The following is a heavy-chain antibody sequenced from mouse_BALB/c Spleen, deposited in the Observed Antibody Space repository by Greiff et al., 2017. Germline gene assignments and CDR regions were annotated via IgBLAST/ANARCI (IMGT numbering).Heavy chain of an antibody. J-gene: IGHJ4*01. V-gene: IGHV1-62-2*01. CDR1: GYTFTEYI. CDR3: ARHEDGYGNYRYAMDY. D-gene: IGHD2-10*02. CDR2: FYPGSGSI. Sequence: VKLVESGAELVKPGASVKLSCKASGYTFTEYIIHWVKQRSGQGLEWIGWFYPGSGSIKYNEKFKDKATLTADKSSSTVYMELSRLTSEDSAVYFCARHEDGYGNYRYAMDYWGQGTSVTVSS.